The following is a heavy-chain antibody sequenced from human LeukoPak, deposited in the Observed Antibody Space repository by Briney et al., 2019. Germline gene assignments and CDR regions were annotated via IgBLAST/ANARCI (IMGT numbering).Heavy chain of an antibody. V-gene: IGHV1-18*01. D-gene: IGHD6-19*01. CDR3: ARVPYSSGWYPDFDY. CDR1: GYTFTSYG. J-gene: IGHJ4*02. Sequence: GASVKVSCKASGYTFTSYGISWVRQAPGQGLEWMGWISAYNGSTNYAQKLQGRVTTTTDTSTSTAYMELRSLRSDDTAVYYCARVPYSSGWYPDFDYWGQGTLVTVSS. CDR2: ISAYNGST.